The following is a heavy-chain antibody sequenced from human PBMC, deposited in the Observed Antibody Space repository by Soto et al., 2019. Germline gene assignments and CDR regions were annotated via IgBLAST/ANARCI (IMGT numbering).Heavy chain of an antibody. V-gene: IGHV3-30-3*01. Sequence: GGFLRLSCAASGFTFSSYAMHWVRQAPGKGLEWVAVISYDGSNKYYADSVKGRFTISRDNSKNTLYLQMNSLRAEDTAVYYCARRDGYNSWGQGTLVTVSS. J-gene: IGHJ4*02. CDR3: ARRDGYNS. D-gene: IGHD5-12*01. CDR2: ISYDGSNK. CDR1: GFTFSSYA.